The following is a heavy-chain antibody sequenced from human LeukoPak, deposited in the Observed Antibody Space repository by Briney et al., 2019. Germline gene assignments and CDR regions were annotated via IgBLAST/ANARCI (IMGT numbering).Heavy chain of an antibody. CDR2: ISSSGNTI. D-gene: IGHD6-13*01. J-gene: IGHJ6*03. Sequence: GGSLRLSCAASGFTFTIHNMHWVRQAPGKGLEWVSYISSSGNTIYYADSVKGRFTLFRESAKSSLHLQMNSLRVEDTGVYYCAREESWSTYYIFMDVWGRGTTVTVSS. CDR1: GFTFTIHN. V-gene: IGHV3-48*04. CDR3: AREESWSTYYIFMDV.